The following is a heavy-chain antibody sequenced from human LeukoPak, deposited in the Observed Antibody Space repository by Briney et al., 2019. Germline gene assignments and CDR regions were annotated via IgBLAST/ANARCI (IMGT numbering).Heavy chain of an antibody. Sequence: GGSLRLSCAASGFTFSSYWMSWVRQAPGMGLEWVANIKQDGSEKYYVDSVKGRFTISRDNAKNSLYLQMNSLRAEDTAVYYCARGGSSSMYNWFDPWGQGTLVTVSS. CDR3: ARGGSSSMYNWFDP. D-gene: IGHD6-13*01. CDR2: IKQDGSEK. J-gene: IGHJ5*02. V-gene: IGHV3-7*03. CDR1: GFTFSSYW.